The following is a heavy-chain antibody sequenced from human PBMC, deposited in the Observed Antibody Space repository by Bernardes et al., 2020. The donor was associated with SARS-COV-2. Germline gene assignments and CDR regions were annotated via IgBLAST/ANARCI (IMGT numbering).Heavy chain of an antibody. Sequence: GGSLRLSCAASGFTFSSSSMHWVRQAPGKGLEWVSYISSSGSTIYYADSVKGRFTISRESAKNSLYLQMNSLRAEDTAVYYCARVDNWNYYYGMDVWGQGTTVTVSS. CDR2: ISSSGSTI. V-gene: IGHV3-48*01. CDR1: GFTFSSSS. CDR3: ARVDNWNYYYGMDV. D-gene: IGHD1-1*01. J-gene: IGHJ6*02.